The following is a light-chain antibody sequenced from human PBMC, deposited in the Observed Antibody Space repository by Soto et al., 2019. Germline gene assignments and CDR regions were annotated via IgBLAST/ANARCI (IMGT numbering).Light chain of an antibody. CDR2: GAS. CDR1: QSVSSN. J-gene: IGKJ1*01. CDR3: QQYNNWPRT. V-gene: IGKV3-15*01. Sequence: EIVLTQSPATLSVSPGDRATLSCRASQSVSSNLAWYQQKPGQAPRLLIYGASTRATGIPARFSGSGSGTEFTLTMSSLQCEDFAVYYCQQYNNWPRTLGQGTKV.